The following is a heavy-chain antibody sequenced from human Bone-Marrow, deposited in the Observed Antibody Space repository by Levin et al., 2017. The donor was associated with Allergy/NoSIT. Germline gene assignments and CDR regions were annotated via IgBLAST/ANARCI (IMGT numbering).Heavy chain of an antibody. V-gene: IGHV3-74*01. CDR2: INSDGSST. CDR3: ARGRSGLKAGGFDY. D-gene: IGHD3-3*01. CDR1: GFTFSSYW. Sequence: GGSLRLSCAASGFTFSSYWMHWVRQAPGKGLVWVSRINSDGSSTSYADSVKGRFTISRDNAKNTLYLQKNSLRAEDAAVYYCARGRSGLKAGGFDYWGQGTLVTVSS. J-gene: IGHJ4*02.